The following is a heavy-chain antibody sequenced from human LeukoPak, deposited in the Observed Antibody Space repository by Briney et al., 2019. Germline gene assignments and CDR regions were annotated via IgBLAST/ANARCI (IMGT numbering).Heavy chain of an antibody. CDR1: GFTFDDYA. Sequence: GGSLTLSCAASGFTFDDYAMSWVRQPPGKGLEWISGINRNGGSSGYADSVKGRFSISRDNAKNSLYPQMNSLRAEDTAVYYCAKDTPIKGENWFDPWGQGTLVTVSS. D-gene: IGHD3-16*01. V-gene: IGHV3-20*04. J-gene: IGHJ5*02. CDR3: AKDTPIKGENWFDP. CDR2: INRNGGSS.